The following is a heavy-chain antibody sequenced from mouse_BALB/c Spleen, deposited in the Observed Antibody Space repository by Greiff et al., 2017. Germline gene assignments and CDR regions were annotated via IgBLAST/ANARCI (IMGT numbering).Heavy chain of an antibody. CDR2: INPSSGYT. D-gene: IGHD2-4*01. V-gene: IGHV1-4*01. CDR3: ARLGITTPFDY. Sequence: QVQLKESGAELARPGASVKMSCKASGYTFTSYTMHWVKQRPGQGLEWIGYINPSSGYTNYNQKFKDKATLTADKSSSTAYMQLSSLTSEDSAVYYCARLGITTPFDYWGQGTTLTVSS. J-gene: IGHJ2*01. CDR1: GYTFTSYT.